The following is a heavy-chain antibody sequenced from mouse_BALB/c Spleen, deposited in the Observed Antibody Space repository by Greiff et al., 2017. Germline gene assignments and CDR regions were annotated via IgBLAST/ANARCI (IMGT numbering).Heavy chain of an antibody. CDR3: TRLDGYYVYAMDY. D-gene: IGHD2-3*01. Sequence: VKLMESGAELVKPGASVKLSCKASGYTFTSYYMYWVKQRPGQGLEWIGEINPSNGGTNFNEKFKSKATLTVDKSSSTAYMQLSSLTSEDSAVYYCTRLDGYYVYAMDYWGQGTSVTVSS. V-gene: IGHV1S81*02. CDR2: INPSNGGT. CDR1: GYTFTSYY. J-gene: IGHJ4*01.